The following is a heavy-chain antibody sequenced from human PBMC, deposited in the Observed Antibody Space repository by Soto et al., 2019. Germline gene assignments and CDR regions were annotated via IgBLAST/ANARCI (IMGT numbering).Heavy chain of an antibody. CDR3: AREFCIDTNCYEDY. Sequence: VGSLRLSCAASGFSVRSNYMTWVRQAPGKGLEWVSTIYSGITTYYADSVKGRFTISRDNSENTLYLQMNSLRVEDTAVYYCAREFCIDTNCYEDYWGQGTLVTVSS. CDR1: GFSVRSNY. V-gene: IGHV3-53*01. J-gene: IGHJ4*02. D-gene: IGHD2-21*01. CDR2: IYSGITT.